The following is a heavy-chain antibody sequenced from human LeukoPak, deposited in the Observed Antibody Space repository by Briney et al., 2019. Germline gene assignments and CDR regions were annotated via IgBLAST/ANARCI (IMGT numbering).Heavy chain of an antibody. CDR2: ITPIFGTA. CDR1: GGTFSSYA. Sequence: SVKVSCKASGGTFSSYAISWVRQAPGQGLEWMGGITPIFGTANYARKFQGRVTITADESTSTAYMELSGLRSEDTAVYYCSKLLAYYYYMDVWGKGTTVTVSS. D-gene: IGHD1-1*01. J-gene: IGHJ6*03. V-gene: IGHV1-69*13. CDR3: SKLLAYYYYMDV.